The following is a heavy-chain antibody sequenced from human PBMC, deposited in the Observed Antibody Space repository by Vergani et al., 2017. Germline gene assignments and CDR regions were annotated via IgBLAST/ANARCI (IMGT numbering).Heavy chain of an antibody. CDR1: GGSISSYY. J-gene: IGHJ4*02. V-gene: IGHV4-4*08. CDR3: ATRFCSGGSCSDY. Sequence: QVQLQESGPGLVKPSQTLSLTCTVSGGSISSYYWSWIRQPPGKGLEWIGRIYTSGSTNYNPSLKSRVTISVDTSKNQFSLKLSSVTAADTAVYYCATRFCSGGSCSDYWGQGTLVTVSS. CDR2: IYTSGST. D-gene: IGHD2-15*01.